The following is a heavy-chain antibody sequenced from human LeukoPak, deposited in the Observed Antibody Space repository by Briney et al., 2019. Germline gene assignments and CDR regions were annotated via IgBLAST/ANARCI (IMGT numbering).Heavy chain of an antibody. CDR1: GFTFSSYE. CDR2: ISSSSTII. D-gene: IGHD2-2*01. CDR3: GASRQYVGAFDI. V-gene: IGHV3-48*03. Sequence: GGSLRLSCAASGFTFSSYELHWVRQAPGKGLEWISYISSSSTIIKYADSVRGRFTISRDDARESLYLQMSSLRADDTAIYYCGASRQYVGAFDIWGQGTLVTVSS. J-gene: IGHJ3*02.